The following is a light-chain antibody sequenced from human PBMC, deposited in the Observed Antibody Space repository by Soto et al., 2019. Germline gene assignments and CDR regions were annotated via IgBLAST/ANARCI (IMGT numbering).Light chain of an antibody. Sequence: DLQMTQSPSSLSASVGDRVTITCRASRSISNYLNWYQQKSGKAPRLLIYAASSLQPGVPSRFSDTGTGREFTLTITSQQPEDSATYYCQQSYSVPRFGHGTRVDLK. CDR2: AAS. J-gene: IGKJ1*01. V-gene: IGKV1-39*01. CDR3: QQSYSVPR. CDR1: RSISNY.